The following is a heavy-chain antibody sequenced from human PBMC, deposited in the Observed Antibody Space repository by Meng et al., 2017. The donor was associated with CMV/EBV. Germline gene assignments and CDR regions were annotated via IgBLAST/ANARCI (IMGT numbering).Heavy chain of an antibody. CDR1: GGSFSGYY. J-gene: IGHJ4*02. D-gene: IGHD1-26*01. V-gene: IGHV4-34*01. CDR3: ARGVGATGKADY. CDR2: INHSGST. Sequence: QVQVQPWGAGLLKPSETLSLPCAVYGGSFSGYYWSWIRQPPGKGLEWIGEINHSGSTNYNPSLKSRVTISVDTSKNQFSLKLSSVTAADTAVYYCARGVGATGKADYWGQGTLVTVSS.